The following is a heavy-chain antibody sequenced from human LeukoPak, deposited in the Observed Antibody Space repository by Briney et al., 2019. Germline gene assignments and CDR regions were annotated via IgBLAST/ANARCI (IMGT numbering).Heavy chain of an antibody. CDR1: GLTFSDYF. V-gene: IGHV3-11*01. CDR2: IGSSGGTI. D-gene: IGHD1-14*01. J-gene: IGHJ4*02. CDR3: ARVHNRFFDY. Sequence: GGSLRLSCAASGLTFSDYFLSWIRQPPGKGLEWVSHIGSSGGTIYYADSVKGRFTISRDNAKNSLYLQMNSLRAEDTAVYYCARVHNRFFDYWGQGALVTVSP.